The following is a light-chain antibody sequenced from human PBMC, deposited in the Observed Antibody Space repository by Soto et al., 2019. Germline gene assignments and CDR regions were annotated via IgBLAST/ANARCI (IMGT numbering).Light chain of an antibody. CDR1: QGISSH. V-gene: IGKV1-9*01. J-gene: IGKJ1*01. Sequence: DIQVTQSPSFLSSSVGDRVTITCRASQGISSHLTWYQQAPGKAPKXXIYGASSLQSGVPSRFSGSGSGTEFTLTISSLQPEDFATYFCLQHNSYPRTFGQGTKVDI. CDR2: GAS. CDR3: LQHNSYPRT.